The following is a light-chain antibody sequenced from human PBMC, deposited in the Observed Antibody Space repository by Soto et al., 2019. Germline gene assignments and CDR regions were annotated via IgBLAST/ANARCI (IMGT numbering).Light chain of an antibody. V-gene: IGKV3-15*01. J-gene: IGKJ1*01. Sequence: EIVMTQSPATLSVSPAERATLSCRASQSVSNNLAWYQKKPGQAPRLLIYGASTRATGIPARFSGSGSGTEFTLTISSLQSEDFAVYYCQQYNNWWTFGQGTRVEIK. CDR2: GAS. CDR1: QSVSNN. CDR3: QQYNNWWT.